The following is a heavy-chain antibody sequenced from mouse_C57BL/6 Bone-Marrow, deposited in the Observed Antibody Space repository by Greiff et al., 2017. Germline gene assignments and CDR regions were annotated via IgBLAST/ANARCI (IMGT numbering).Heavy chain of an antibody. J-gene: IGHJ3*01. CDR1: GYTFTSYW. Sequence: QVQLKESGAELAKPGASVKLSCKASGYTFTSYWMHWVKQRPGQGLEWIGYINPSSGYTKYNQKFKDEATLTADKSSSTAYMQLGSLTYEDSAVYYCAGRFAYWGQGTLVTVSA. CDR2: INPSSGYT. V-gene: IGHV1-7*01. CDR3: AGRFAY.